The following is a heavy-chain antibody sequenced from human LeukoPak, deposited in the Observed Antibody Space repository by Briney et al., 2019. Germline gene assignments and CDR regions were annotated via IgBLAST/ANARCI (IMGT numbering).Heavy chain of an antibody. D-gene: IGHD6-13*01. CDR2: IYYSGST. CDR3: ARQYSSSWLVAFDI. Sequence: SETLSLTCAVYGGSFSGYYWSWIRQPPGKGLEWIGYIYYSGSTNYNPSLKSRVTISVDTSKNQFSLKLSSVTAADTAVYYCARQYSSSWLVAFDIWGQGTMVTVSS. CDR1: GGSFSGYY. V-gene: IGHV4-59*01. J-gene: IGHJ3*02.